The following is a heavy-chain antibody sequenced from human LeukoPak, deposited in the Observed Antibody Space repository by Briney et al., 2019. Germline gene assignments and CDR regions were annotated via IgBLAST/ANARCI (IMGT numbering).Heavy chain of an antibody. D-gene: IGHD3-22*01. Sequence: GGSMRLSCAASGFTFSSYWMSWVRQAPGKGLEWVANIKQDGSEKYYVDSVKGRFTISRDNAKNSLYLQMNSLRAEDTAVYYCATRPVVHYYDSSGYHDYWGQGTLVTVSS. J-gene: IGHJ4*02. V-gene: IGHV3-7*01. CDR2: IKQDGSEK. CDR1: GFTFSSYW. CDR3: ATRPVVHYYDSSGYHDY.